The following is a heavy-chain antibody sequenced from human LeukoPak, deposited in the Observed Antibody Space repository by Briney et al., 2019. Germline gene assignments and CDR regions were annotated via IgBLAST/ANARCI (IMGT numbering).Heavy chain of an antibody. D-gene: IGHD2-15*01. CDR2: ISGSGGST. CDR1: GFTFSSYA. CDR3: AKDSTYCSGGSCYLPDTFDI. J-gene: IGHJ3*02. V-gene: IGHV3-23*01. Sequence: GGSLRLSCAASGFTFSSYAMSWVRQAPGKGLEWVSAISGSGGSTYYADSVKGRFTISRDNSKNTLYLQINSLRAEDTAVYYCAKDSTYCSGGSCYLPDTFDIWGQGTMVTVSS.